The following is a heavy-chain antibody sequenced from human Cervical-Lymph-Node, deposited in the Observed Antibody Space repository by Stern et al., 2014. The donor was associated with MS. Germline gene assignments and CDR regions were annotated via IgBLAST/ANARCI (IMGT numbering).Heavy chain of an antibody. J-gene: IGHJ4*02. Sequence: QLQLQESGPGLVKPSETLSLTCTVSGGSVSRGNYYWCWIRQPPGKGLELIGYVYYSGSTNYNPSLKSRVTISGYTSKNQFSLKLRSVTAADAAVYYCASGRPYYDILTGYYLDSWGQGTLVTVSS. CDR1: GGSVSRGNYY. D-gene: IGHD3-9*01. CDR3: ASGRPYYDILTGYYLDS. CDR2: VYYSGST. V-gene: IGHV4-61*01.